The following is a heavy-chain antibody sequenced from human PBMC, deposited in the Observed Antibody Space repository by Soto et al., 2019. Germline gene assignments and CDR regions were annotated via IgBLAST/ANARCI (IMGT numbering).Heavy chain of an antibody. D-gene: IGHD4-17*01. V-gene: IGHV1-2*04. CDR2: INPNSGGT. J-gene: IGHJ6*02. CDR3: ARNYGDYVSDAEEHYCYYGMDV. CDR1: GYTFTGYY. Sequence: ASVKVSCKASGYTFTGYYMHWVRQAPGQGLEWMGWINPNSGGTKYAQKFQGWVTMTRDTSINTAYMELSRLRYDETAVYYCARNYGDYVSDAEEHYCYYGMDVWGQGTTVTVSS.